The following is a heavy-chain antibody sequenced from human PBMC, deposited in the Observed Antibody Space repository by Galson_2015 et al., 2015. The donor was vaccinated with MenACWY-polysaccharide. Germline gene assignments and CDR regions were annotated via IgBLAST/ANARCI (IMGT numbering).Heavy chain of an antibody. J-gene: IGHJ4*02. CDR2: INSDGTSK. CDR1: GFTFSSDW. Sequence: SLRLSCAASGFTFSSDWMHWVRQAPGKGLVWISRINSDGTSKTYADSVKGRFTISRDNAKNTLYLQMNSLRAEDTAVYYCARDPRWDRTVGGDYSGQGTLFTVSS. V-gene: IGHV3-74*01. D-gene: IGHD3/OR15-3a*01. CDR3: ARDPRWDRTVGGDY.